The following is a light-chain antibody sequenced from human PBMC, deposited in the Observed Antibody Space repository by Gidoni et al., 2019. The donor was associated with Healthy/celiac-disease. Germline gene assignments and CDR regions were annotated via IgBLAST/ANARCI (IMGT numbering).Light chain of an antibody. J-gene: IGKJ1*01. Sequence: DIQFTQSPSFLSASVGDRVTITCRASQGISSYLAWYQQKPGKAPKLLIYAASTLQSGVPSRFSGSGSGTEFTLTISSLQPEDFATYYCQQLNSYLWTFXXXTKVEIK. CDR1: QGISSY. V-gene: IGKV1-9*01. CDR2: AAS. CDR3: QQLNSYLWT.